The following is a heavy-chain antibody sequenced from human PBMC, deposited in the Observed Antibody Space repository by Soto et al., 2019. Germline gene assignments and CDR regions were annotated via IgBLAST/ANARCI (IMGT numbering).Heavy chain of an antibody. Sequence: GGSRILSCAASGFAFSSYAMSWVRPAPGKGLEWVSAISGSGGSTYYADSVKGRFTISRDNSKNTLYLQMNSLRAEDTAVYYCAKEFGILTGYALDYWGQGTLVTVSS. CDR1: GFAFSSYA. D-gene: IGHD3-9*01. V-gene: IGHV3-23*01. CDR2: ISGSGGST. CDR3: AKEFGILTGYALDY. J-gene: IGHJ4*02.